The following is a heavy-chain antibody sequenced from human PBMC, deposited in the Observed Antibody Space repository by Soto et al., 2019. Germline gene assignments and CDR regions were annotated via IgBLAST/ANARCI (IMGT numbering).Heavy chain of an antibody. D-gene: IGHD3-10*01. J-gene: IGHJ6*03. CDR3: AREGPSMVRGVISYYYYYMDV. CDR2: MNPNSGNT. CDR1: GYTFTSYD. V-gene: IGHV1-8*01. Sequence: ASVKVSCKASGYTFTSYDINWVRQATGQGLEWMGWMNPNSGNTGYAQKLQGRVTMTRNTSISTAYMKLSSLRSEDTAVYYCAREGPSMVRGVISYYYYYMDVWGKGTTVTVSS.